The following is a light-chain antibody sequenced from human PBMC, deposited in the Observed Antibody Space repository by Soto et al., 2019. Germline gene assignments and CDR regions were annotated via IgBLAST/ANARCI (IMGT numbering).Light chain of an antibody. Sequence: EIVLTQSPGTLSLSPGERATPSCRASQSVGSSYLAWYQQKPGQAPRLLIYGASSRATGIPDRFSGSGSGTDFTLTISRLEPEDFAVYYCQQYGSSPRLTFGGGTKVEIK. CDR2: GAS. CDR3: QQYGSSPRLT. CDR1: QSVGSSY. J-gene: IGKJ4*01. V-gene: IGKV3-20*01.